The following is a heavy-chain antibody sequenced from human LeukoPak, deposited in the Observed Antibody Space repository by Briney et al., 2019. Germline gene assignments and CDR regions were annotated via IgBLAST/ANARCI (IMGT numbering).Heavy chain of an antibody. CDR2: IYHSGST. Sequence: SETLSLTCTVSGGSISSGAYYWSWIRQHPGKGLEWIGYIYHSGSTYYNPPLKSRLTISVEMSKNLLSLKLSSVTAADTAVYYCARARDYYDSSGRRDAFDIWGQGTMVTVSS. J-gene: IGHJ3*02. V-gene: IGHV4-31*03. CDR3: ARARDYYDSSGRRDAFDI. CDR1: GGSISSGAYY. D-gene: IGHD3-22*01.